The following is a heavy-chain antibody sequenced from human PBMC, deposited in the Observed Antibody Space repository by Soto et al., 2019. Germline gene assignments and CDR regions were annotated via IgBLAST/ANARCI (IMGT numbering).Heavy chain of an antibody. CDR3: ARLYGDYGYVPHRFDY. CDR1: GGSISSGGYY. J-gene: IGHJ4*02. CDR2: IYYSGST. D-gene: IGHD4-17*01. Sequence: QVQLQESGPRLVKPSQTLSLTCAVSGGSISSGGYYWSWIRQHPGKGLEWIGYIYYSGSTYYNPSLKSRVTISVDTSKNQFSLKLSSVTAAYTAVYYCARLYGDYGYVPHRFDYWGQGTLVTVSS. V-gene: IGHV4-31*11.